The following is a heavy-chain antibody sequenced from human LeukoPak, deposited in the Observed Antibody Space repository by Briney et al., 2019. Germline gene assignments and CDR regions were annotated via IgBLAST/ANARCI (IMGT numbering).Heavy chain of an antibody. V-gene: IGHV3-23*01. D-gene: IGHD2-21*02. CDR3: AKMTAMGFSDY. J-gene: IGHJ4*02. Sequence: GASLGHSWAASGITFCNYPISWGPPDPGKGLEWVSAISGSRGSTYYAVSVKGRFTISRDNSKNTLYLQMNSLRAEDTAVYYCAKMTAMGFSDYWGQGTLVTVSS. CDR2: ISGSRGST. CDR1: GITFCNYP.